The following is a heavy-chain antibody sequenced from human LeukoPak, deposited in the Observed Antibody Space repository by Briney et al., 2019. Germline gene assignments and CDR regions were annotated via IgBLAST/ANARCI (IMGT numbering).Heavy chain of an antibody. Sequence: SETLSLTCAVYGGSFSGFYWSWIRQPPGKGLEWIGEIDQSGSTNYNPSLKSRVTISLDTSKNQFSLKVTSVTAADTAVYYCATLVSSGYWYWGQGTLVTVSS. V-gene: IGHV4-34*01. J-gene: IGHJ4*02. CDR1: GGSFSGFY. D-gene: IGHD3-22*01. CDR3: ATLVSSGYWY. CDR2: IDQSGST.